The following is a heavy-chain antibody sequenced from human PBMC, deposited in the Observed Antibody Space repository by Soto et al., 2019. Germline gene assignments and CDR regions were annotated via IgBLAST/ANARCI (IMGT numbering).Heavy chain of an antibody. CDR3: ARADRTLVTSYSLDV. V-gene: IGHV4-34*01. Sequence: SETLSFTCAVYGGSFSGYYWTWIRQPPGKGLEWIGEINHSGTINFNPSLKSRLTISLDTSKKHFSLKLSSVTDADTAAYYCARADRTLVTSYSLDVWGQGTTVTVSS. CDR2: INHSGTI. CDR1: GGSFSGYY. D-gene: IGHD2-21*02. J-gene: IGHJ6*02.